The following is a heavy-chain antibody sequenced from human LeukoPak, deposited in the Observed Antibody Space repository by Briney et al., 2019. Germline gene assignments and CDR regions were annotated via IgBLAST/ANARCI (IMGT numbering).Heavy chain of an antibody. D-gene: IGHD3-10*01. CDR3: ARGNYYYEF. J-gene: IGHJ4*01. CDR2: IIQRGNEK. CDR1: NFTFSGYW. V-gene: IGHV3-7*04. Sequence: GVSLRLSCVASNFTFSGYWMSFVGQAPGTGREWVDYIIQRGNEKNYLDYVKDRFPRTRDNAKNSLYLQLTSLGAEDTAVYYCARGNYYYEFWGPGTLVTVSS.